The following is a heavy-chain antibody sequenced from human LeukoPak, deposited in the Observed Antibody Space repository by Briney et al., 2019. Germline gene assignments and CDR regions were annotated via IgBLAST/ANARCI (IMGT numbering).Heavy chain of an antibody. CDR2: ISSSGSTI. D-gene: IGHD3-9*01. CDR3: ASYDILTGYYFDY. V-gene: IGHV3-48*03. CDR1: GFTFSSYE. Sequence: GGSLRLSCAASGFTFSSYEMNWVRQAPGKGLEWVSYISSSGSTIYYADSVKGRFTISRDNAKNSLYPQMNSLRAEDTAVYYCASYDILTGYYFDYWGQGTLVTVSS. J-gene: IGHJ4*02.